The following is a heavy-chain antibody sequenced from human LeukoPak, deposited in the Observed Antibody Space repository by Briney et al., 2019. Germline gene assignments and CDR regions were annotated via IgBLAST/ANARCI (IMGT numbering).Heavy chain of an antibody. CDR2: IYYSGST. CDR1: GGSISSSSYY. D-gene: IGHD2-15*01. V-gene: IGHV4-39*07. Sequence: SETLSLTCTVSGGSISSSSYYWGWIRQPPGKGLEWIGSIYYSGSTYYNRSLKRRVTISVDTSKNQFSLKLSSVTAADTAVYYCARVVRVAAYAFDIWGQGTMVTVSS. CDR3: ARVVRVAAYAFDI. J-gene: IGHJ3*02.